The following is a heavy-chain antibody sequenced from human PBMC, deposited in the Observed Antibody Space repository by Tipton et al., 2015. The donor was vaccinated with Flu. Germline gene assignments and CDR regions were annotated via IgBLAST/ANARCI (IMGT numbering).Heavy chain of an antibody. V-gene: IGHV3-7*04. J-gene: IGHJ6*04. Sequence: SLRLSCAASGFTFSSYWMTWVRQAPGKGLEWVANIKQDGSEKYYVDSVKGRFTISRDNAKNSVYLQMSSPRAEDTAVYYCGRAMDGWGKGTTVIVSS. CDR2: IKQDGSEK. CDR3: GRAMDG. CDR1: GFTFSSYW.